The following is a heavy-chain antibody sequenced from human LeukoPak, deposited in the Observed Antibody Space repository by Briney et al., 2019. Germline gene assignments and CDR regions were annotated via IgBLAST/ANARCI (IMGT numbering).Heavy chain of an antibody. J-gene: IGHJ3*02. CDR1: GGSFSGYY. CDR3: ARFGCSSTSCYVYAFDI. V-gene: IGHV4-34*01. Sequence: PSETLSLTCAVYGGSFSGYYWSWIRQPPGKGLEWIGEINHSGSTNYKPSLKSRVTISVDTSKNQFSLKLSSVTAADTAVYYCARFGCSSTSCYVYAFDIWGQGTMVTVSS. CDR2: INHSGST. D-gene: IGHD2-2*01.